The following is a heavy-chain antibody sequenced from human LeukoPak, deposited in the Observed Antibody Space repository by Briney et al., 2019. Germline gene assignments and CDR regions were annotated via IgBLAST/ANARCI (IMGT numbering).Heavy chain of an antibody. V-gene: IGHV3-30*04. CDR1: EFTFSTYA. J-gene: IGHJ4*02. CDR3: ASSKNPEHDSSSWYRLGY. D-gene: IGHD6-13*01. Sequence: PGGSLRLSCAASEFTFSTYAMNWVRQAPGKGLEWVAVTSDDGRHNYYADSVKGRFTISRDNSENTLYLQMNSLRAEDTAVYYCASSKNPEHDSSSWYRLGYWGQGTLVTVSS. CDR2: TSDDGRHN.